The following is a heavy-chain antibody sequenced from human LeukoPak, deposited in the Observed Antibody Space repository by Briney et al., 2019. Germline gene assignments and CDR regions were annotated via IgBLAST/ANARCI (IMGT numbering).Heavy chain of an antibody. CDR2: IYYSGST. Sequence: SETLSLTCTASGGSISSYYWSWIRQPPGKGLEWIGYIYYSGSTNYNPSLKSRVTISVDPSKNQFSLKLSSVTAADTAVYYCARVVSTYYDYVWGSYRGFYFDYWGQGTLVTVSS. V-gene: IGHV4-59*01. J-gene: IGHJ4*02. D-gene: IGHD3-16*02. CDR3: ARVVSTYYDYVWGSYRGFYFDY. CDR1: GGSISSYY.